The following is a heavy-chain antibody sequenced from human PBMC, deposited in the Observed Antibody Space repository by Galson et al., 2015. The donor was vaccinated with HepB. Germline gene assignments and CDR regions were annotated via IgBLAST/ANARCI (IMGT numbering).Heavy chain of an antibody. V-gene: IGHV3-11*01. CDR2: IGSSGTII. CDR1: GFTFSDYY. D-gene: IGHD6-19*01. Sequence: SLRLSCAASGFTFSDYYMSWIRQAPGKGLEWVSSIGSSGTIIYYGDSVRGRFTISRDNAKNSLYLQMNSLRAEDTAEYYCARPIDGSGWYSWFDSWGQGTLVIVSS. J-gene: IGHJ5*01. CDR3: ARPIDGSGWYSWFDS.